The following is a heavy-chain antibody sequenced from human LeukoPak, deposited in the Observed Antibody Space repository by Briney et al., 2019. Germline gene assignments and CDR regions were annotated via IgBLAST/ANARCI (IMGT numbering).Heavy chain of an antibody. CDR2: ISWNSGSI. CDR1: GGSISSGGYS. J-gene: IGHJ5*02. V-gene: IGHV3-9*01. D-gene: IGHD6-13*01. Sequence: LSLTCAVSGGSISSGGYSWSWIRQPPGKGLEWVSGISWNSGSIGYADSVKGRFTISRDNAKNSLYLQMNSLRAEDTALYYCAKDMGSSWYLPGTWGQGTLVTVSS. CDR3: AKDMGSSWYLPGT.